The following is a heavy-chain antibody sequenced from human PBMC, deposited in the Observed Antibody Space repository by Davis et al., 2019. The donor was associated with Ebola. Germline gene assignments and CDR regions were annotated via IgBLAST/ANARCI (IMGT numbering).Heavy chain of an antibody. Sequence: ASVKVSCKASGYIFTSNDINWVRQATGQGLEWMGWMNPDSGNTGYASKFQGRVTITRDTSASTAYMELSSLRSEDTAVYYCARPHAIFGVDWGQGTLVTVSS. D-gene: IGHD3-3*01. V-gene: IGHV1-8*01. CDR1: GYIFTSND. CDR2: MNPDSGNT. CDR3: ARPHAIFGVD. J-gene: IGHJ4*02.